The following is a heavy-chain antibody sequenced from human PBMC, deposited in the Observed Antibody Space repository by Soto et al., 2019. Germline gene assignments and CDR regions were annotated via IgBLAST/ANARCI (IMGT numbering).Heavy chain of an antibody. CDR3: ARGGYYDSSGFPPGYAFDI. V-gene: IGHV4-59*11. Sequence: SDTLSLTFTVSGGSLINHHWSWVRQSPVKGLEWTGYIHYSGVIMYNPSLKSRVSISVDTSKRQVSLKLRSVSAADTAVYYCARGGYYDSSGFPPGYAFDIWGRGTMVT. CDR2: IHYSGVI. J-gene: IGHJ3*02. CDR1: GGSLINHH. D-gene: IGHD3-22*01.